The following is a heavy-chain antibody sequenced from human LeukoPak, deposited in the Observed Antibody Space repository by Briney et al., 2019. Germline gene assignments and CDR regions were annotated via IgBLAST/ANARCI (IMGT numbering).Heavy chain of an antibody. CDR1: GGSFSGYY. V-gene: IGHV4-34*01. J-gene: IGHJ4*02. CDR2: INHSGST. CDR3: ARGRTYYFDY. Sequence: PSETLSLTCAVYGGSFSGYYWSWIRKPPGKGLEWIGEINHSGSTNYNPSLKSRVTISVGTSKNPFSPKLRYWAAAEKAVEYCARGRTYYFDYWGQGTLVTVSS.